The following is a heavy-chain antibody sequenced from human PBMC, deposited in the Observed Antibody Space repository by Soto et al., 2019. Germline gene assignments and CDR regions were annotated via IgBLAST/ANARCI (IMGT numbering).Heavy chain of an antibody. CDR2: IVVGSGNT. Sequence: SVKVSCKASGFTFTSSAVQWVRQARGQRLEWIGWIVVGSGNTNYAQKFQERVTITRDMSTSTAYMELSSLRSEDTAVYYCAADSHCSSTSCYTKKLIYYYYGMDVWG. D-gene: IGHD2-2*02. V-gene: IGHV1-58*01. CDR3: AADSHCSSTSCYTKKLIYYYYGMDV. CDR1: GFTFTSSA. J-gene: IGHJ6*02.